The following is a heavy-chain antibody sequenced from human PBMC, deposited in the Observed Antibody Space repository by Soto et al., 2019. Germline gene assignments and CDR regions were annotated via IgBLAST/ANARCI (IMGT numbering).Heavy chain of an antibody. CDR3: ASGCSVKTCYTRWLTP. Sequence: QGLLMQSGAEMKKPGSSVKVSCKVSRDTFRSDAFNWVRQAPGQGLEWMGALIPVFQTTNYARKFQGRVTISADDSTGTVFLEMGSLTSEATAIYYCASGCSVKTCYTRWLTPWCQGTLVTVSS. J-gene: IGHJ5*02. CDR2: LIPVFQTT. V-gene: IGHV1-69*01. D-gene: IGHD5-12*01. CDR1: RDTFRSDA.